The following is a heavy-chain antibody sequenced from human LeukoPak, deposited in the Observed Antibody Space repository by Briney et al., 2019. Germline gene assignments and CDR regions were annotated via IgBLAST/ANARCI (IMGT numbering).Heavy chain of an antibody. V-gene: IGHV4-59*01. CDR2: IYYSGST. Sequence: SETLSLTCTVSGGSISSYYWSWIRQPPGKGLEWIGYIYYSGSTNYNPSLKSRVTISVDTSKNQFSLKLSSVTAADTAVYYCVRASSSWYGMDVWGQGTTVTVSS. CDR3: VRASSSWYGMDV. CDR1: GGSISSYY. D-gene: IGHD6-13*01. J-gene: IGHJ6*02.